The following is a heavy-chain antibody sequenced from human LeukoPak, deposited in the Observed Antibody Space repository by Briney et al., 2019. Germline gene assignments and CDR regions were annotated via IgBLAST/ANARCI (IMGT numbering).Heavy chain of an antibody. CDR2: IYHSGST. V-gene: IGHV4-39*07. D-gene: IGHD3-3*01. CDR3: ARRSGRSPLRFVFSY. J-gene: IGHJ4*02. CDR1: GGSISSATYY. Sequence: ASETLSLTCTVSGGSISSATYYWGWIRQPPGKGLEWIGSIYHSGSTYYNPSLQSRVTISIDTSKNQFSLKLRFVTAADTAVYYCARRSGRSPLRFVFSYWGQGTLVTVSS.